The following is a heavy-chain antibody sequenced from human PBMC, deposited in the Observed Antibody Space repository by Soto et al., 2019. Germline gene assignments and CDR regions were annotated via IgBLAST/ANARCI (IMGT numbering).Heavy chain of an antibody. D-gene: IGHD3-9*01. CDR1: GYTFTSHG. Sequence: GASVKVSCKASGYTFTSHGISWVRQAPGQGLEWMGWISAYNGNTNYAQKLQGRVTMTTDTSTSTAYMELRSLRSDDTAVYYCARGSRYDILTGYFSYWGQGTLVTVSS. CDR2: ISAYNGNT. CDR3: ARGSRYDILTGYFSY. V-gene: IGHV1-18*01. J-gene: IGHJ4*02.